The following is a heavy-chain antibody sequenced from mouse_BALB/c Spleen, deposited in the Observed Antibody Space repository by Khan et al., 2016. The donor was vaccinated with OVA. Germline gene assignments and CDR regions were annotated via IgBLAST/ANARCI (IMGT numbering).Heavy chain of an antibody. CDR2: INPSNNYT. CDR1: GYTFTSYT. D-gene: IGHD2-14*01. CDR3: VREGAYYRSDGWFAY. V-gene: IGHV1-4*01. Sequence: VQLQESGAEVARPGASVKMSCKASGYTFTSYTMHWLRQRPGPTLEWIGHINPSNNYTNYNQNFKDKATLIVDKYSSTAYIQLGSLTSEDSAVYYCVREGAYYRSDGWFAYWGQGTLVTVSA. J-gene: IGHJ3*01.